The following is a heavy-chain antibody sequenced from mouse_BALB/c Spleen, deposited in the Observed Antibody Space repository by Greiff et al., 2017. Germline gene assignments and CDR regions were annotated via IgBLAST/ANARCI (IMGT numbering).Heavy chain of an antibody. Sequence: ESGPGLVKPSQSLSLTCTVTGYSITSDYAWNWIRQFPGNKLEWMGYISYSGSTSYNPSLKSRISITRDTSKNQFFLQLNSVTTEDTATYYCARGYRYGFAYWGQGTLVTVSA. J-gene: IGHJ3*01. CDR3: ARGYRYGFAY. V-gene: IGHV3-2*02. D-gene: IGHD2-14*01. CDR1: GYSITSDYA. CDR2: ISYSGST.